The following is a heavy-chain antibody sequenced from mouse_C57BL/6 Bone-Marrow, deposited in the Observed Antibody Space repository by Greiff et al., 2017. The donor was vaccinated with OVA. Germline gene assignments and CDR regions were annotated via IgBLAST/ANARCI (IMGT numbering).Heavy chain of an antibody. V-gene: IGHV1-76*01. J-gene: IGHJ2*01. CDR1: GYTFTDYY. Sequence: LVESGAELVRPGASVKLSCKASGYTFTDYYINWVKQRPGQGLEWIARIYPGSGNTYYNEKFKGKATLTAEKSSSTAYMQLSILTSEDSAVYFCARVGVPVLSYYFDYWGQGTTLTVSS. CDR3: ARVGVPVLSYYFDY. CDR2: IYPGSGNT. D-gene: IGHD3-1*01.